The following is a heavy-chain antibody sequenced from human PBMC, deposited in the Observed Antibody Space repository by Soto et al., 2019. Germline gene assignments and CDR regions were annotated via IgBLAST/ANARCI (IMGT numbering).Heavy chain of an antibody. J-gene: IGHJ6*02. V-gene: IGHV4-61*01. Sequence: SETLSLTCTVSGGSVSSGSYYWSWIRQPPGKGLEWIGYIYYSGSTNYNPSLKSRVTTSVDTSKNQFSLKLSSVTAADTAVYYCARNHDYGGPYYYYGMDVWGQGTTVTVSS. D-gene: IGHD4-17*01. CDR2: IYYSGST. CDR3: ARNHDYGGPYYYYGMDV. CDR1: GGSVSSGSYY.